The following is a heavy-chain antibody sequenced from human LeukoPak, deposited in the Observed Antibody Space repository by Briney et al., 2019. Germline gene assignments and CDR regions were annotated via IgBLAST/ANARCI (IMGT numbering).Heavy chain of an antibody. J-gene: IGHJ4*02. V-gene: IGHV4-61*08. CDR1: GGSISSGDYY. D-gene: IGHD2-15*01. CDR3: ARIHRYCSGGACYVLDN. Sequence: SETLSLTCTVSGGSISSGDYYWSWIRQPPGKGLEWIGYIYYSGSTNYNPSFKSRITISVDTSRNQFSLQLSSVTAADTAVYYCARIHRYCSGGACYVLDNWGQGTLVAVSS. CDR2: IYYSGST.